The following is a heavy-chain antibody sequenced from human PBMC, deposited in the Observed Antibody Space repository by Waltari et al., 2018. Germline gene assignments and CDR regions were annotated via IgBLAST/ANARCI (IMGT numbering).Heavy chain of an antibody. CDR1: GGSISSHY. CDR2: IYYSGST. J-gene: IGHJ4*02. CDR3: ARWYDSSEGYFDY. Sequence: QVQLQESGPGLVKPSETLSLTCTVSGGSISSHYWSWIRQPPGKGLEWIGYIYYSGSTNYNPSRKSRVTISVDTSKNQFSLKLSSVTAADTAVYYCARWYDSSEGYFDYWGQGTLVTVSS. V-gene: IGHV4-59*11. D-gene: IGHD3-22*01.